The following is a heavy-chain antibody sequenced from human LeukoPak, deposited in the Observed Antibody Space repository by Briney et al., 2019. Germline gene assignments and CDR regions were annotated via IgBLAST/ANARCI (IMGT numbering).Heavy chain of an antibody. J-gene: IGHJ6*03. Sequence: SETLSLTCTVSGGSISSSSYYWGWIRQPPGKGLEWIGSIYYSGSTYYNPSLKSRVTISVDTSKNQFSLKLSSVTAADTAVYYCARDPFIAARREDRFYYYYMDVWGKGTTVTVSS. CDR1: GGSISSSSYY. CDR2: IYYSGST. D-gene: IGHD6-6*01. V-gene: IGHV4-39*07. CDR3: ARDPFIAARREDRFYYYYMDV.